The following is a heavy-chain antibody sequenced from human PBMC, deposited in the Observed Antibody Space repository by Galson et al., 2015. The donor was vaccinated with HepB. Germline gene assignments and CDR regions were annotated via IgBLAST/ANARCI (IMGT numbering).Heavy chain of an antibody. CDR2: IYSGGST. D-gene: IGHD5-24*01. V-gene: IGHV3-53*01. CDR1: GFTVSSNY. Sequence: SLRLSCAASGFTVSSNYMSWVRQAPGKGLEWVSVIYSGGSTYYADSVKGRFTISRDNSKNTLYLQMNSLRAEDTAVYYCARDSLSSRDGYNLWYFDYWGQGTLVTVSS. CDR3: ARDSLSSRDGYNLWYFDY. J-gene: IGHJ4*02.